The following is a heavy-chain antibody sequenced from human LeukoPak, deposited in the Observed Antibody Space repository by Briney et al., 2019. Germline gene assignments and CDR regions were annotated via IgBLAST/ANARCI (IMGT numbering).Heavy chain of an antibody. V-gene: IGHV3-23*01. J-gene: IGHJ4*02. D-gene: IGHD3-10*01. CDR1: GFTFSTYG. CDR3: AKRGPGSPQSGKYYFDY. Sequence: GGSLRLSCAASGFTFSTYGMTWVRQAPGKGLEWVSAISGSATTTFYADSVKGRFTISRDNSKNTLYLQMNSLRAEDTAVYYCAKRGPGSPQSGKYYFDYWGQGTLVTVSS. CDR2: ISGSATTT.